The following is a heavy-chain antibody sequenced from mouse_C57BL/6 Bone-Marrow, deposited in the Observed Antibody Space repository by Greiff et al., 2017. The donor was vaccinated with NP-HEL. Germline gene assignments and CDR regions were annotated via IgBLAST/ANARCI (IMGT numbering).Heavy chain of an antibody. J-gene: IGHJ4*01. CDR3: ARRKIVNWDDAMDY. CDR2: IYPRSGNT. Sequence: QVQLQQSGAELARPGASVKLSCKASGYTFTSYGISWVKQRTGQGLEWIGEIYPRSGNTYYNEKFKGKATLTADKSSSTAYMELRSLTSEDSAVYFCARRKIVNWDDAMDYWGQGTSVTVSS. D-gene: IGHD4-1*02. CDR1: GYTFTSYG. V-gene: IGHV1-81*01.